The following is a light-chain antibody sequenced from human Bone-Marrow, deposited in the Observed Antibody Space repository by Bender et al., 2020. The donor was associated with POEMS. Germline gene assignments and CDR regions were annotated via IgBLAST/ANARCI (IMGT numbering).Light chain of an antibody. J-gene: IGLJ3*02. CDR2: GYN. V-gene: IGLV1-40*01. CDR3: QSYDNSLGGWV. Sequence: QSVLTPPPSVSGAPGQRVTISCTGSSSNTGSGYDINWYQHLPGTAPKLLIYGYNNRPSGIPDRFSGSKSGTSATLGITGLQTGDEGDYYCQSYDNSLGGWVFGGGTKLTVL. CDR1: SSNTGSGYD.